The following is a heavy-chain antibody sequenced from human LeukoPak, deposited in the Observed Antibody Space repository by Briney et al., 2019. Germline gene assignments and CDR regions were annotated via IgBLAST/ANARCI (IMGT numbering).Heavy chain of an antibody. V-gene: IGHV4-59*01. J-gene: IGHJ5*02. CDR3: ARDGEYCSTNDCPRWFDP. CDR2: IYYSGST. Sequence: PSETLSLTCSVSGGSISSYYWSWIRQPPGKGLEWIGYIYYSGSTNYNPSLKSRVTISVDTSKNQFSLKLSSVTAADTAVYYCARDGEYCSTNDCPRWFDPWGRGTLVTVSS. D-gene: IGHD2-2*01. CDR1: GGSISSYY.